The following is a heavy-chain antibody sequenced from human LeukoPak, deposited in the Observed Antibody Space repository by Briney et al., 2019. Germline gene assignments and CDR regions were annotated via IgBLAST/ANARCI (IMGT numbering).Heavy chain of an antibody. V-gene: IGHV3-33*05. J-gene: IGHJ4*02. CDR2: ISYDGSNK. CDR3: AKDSPPVPQDYYDSICYFDY. Sequence: GGSLRLSCAASGFTFSSYGMHWVRQAPGKGLEWVAVISYDGSNKYYADSVKGRFTISRDNSKNTLYLQMNSLRAEDTAVYYCAKDSPPVPQDYYDSICYFDYWGQGTLVTVSS. D-gene: IGHD3-22*01. CDR1: GFTFSSYG.